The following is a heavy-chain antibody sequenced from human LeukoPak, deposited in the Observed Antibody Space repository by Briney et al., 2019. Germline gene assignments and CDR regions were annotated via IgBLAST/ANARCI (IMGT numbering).Heavy chain of an antibody. CDR2: INPNSGGT. CDR1: GYTFTGYY. CDR3: AGGYVNNWFDP. D-gene: IGHD3-16*01. J-gene: IGHJ5*02. Sequence: ASVKVSCKASGYTFTGYYMHWVRQAPGQGLEWMGCINPNSGGTNYAQKLQGRVTVTRDTSISTVYMELSRLRSDDTAVYYCAGGYVNNWFDPWGQGTLVTVSS. V-gene: IGHV1-2*02.